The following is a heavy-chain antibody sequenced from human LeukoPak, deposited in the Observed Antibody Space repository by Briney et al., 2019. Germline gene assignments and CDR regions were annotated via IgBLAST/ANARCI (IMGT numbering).Heavy chain of an antibody. D-gene: IGHD4-11*01. J-gene: IGHJ5*02. V-gene: IGHV4-38-2*02. CDR2: IYHSGGT. Sequence: SETLSLTCAVSGYSISSAYYWGWIRQPPGKGLEWIGSIYHSGGTYYNPSLKSRVTISMDTSKNHFSLKLSSVTAADTAVYYCARDADYFDPWGQGTLVIVSS. CDR1: GYSISSAYY. CDR3: ARDADYFDP.